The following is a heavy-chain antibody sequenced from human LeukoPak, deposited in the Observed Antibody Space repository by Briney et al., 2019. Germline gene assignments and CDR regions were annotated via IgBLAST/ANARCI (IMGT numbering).Heavy chain of an antibody. Sequence: ASVKVSCKASGYTLTSYYMHWVRQAPGQGLEWMGIINPSGGSTSYAQKFQGRVTMTRDTSTSTVYMELSSLRSEDTAVYYCARSGSPWLQFVGYYFDYWGQGTLVTVSS. CDR3: ARSGSPWLQFVGYYFDY. J-gene: IGHJ4*02. V-gene: IGHV1-46*01. CDR2: INPSGGST. CDR1: GYTLTSYY. D-gene: IGHD5-24*01.